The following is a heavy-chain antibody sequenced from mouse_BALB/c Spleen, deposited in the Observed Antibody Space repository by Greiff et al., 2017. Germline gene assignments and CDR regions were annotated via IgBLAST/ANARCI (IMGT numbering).Heavy chain of an antibody. V-gene: IGHV1-4*02. Sequence: QVQLKESAAELARPGASVKMSCKASGYTFTSYTMHWVKQRPGQGLEWIGYINPSSGYTEYNQKFKDKTTLTADKSSSTAYMQLSSLTSEDSAVYYCARDGYYPWFAYWGQGTLVTVSA. D-gene: IGHD2-3*01. CDR2: INPSSGYT. J-gene: IGHJ3*01. CDR3: ARDGYYPWFAY. CDR1: GYTFTSYT.